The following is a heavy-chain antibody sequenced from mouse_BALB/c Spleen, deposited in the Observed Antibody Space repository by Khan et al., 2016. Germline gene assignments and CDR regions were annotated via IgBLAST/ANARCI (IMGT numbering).Heavy chain of an antibody. V-gene: IGHV2-9*02. J-gene: IGHJ2*01. D-gene: IGHD1-3*01. CDR2: IWAGGST. Sequence: QVQLKESGPGLVAPSQSLSITCTVSGFSLTSYGVHWVRQPPGKGLEWLGVIWAGGSTHYNSALMSRLSISTDNSKSQVFLKMNSLQTDDTARYYCAKLEDIWGQGTTLTVSS. CDR1: GFSLTSYG. CDR3: AKLEDI.